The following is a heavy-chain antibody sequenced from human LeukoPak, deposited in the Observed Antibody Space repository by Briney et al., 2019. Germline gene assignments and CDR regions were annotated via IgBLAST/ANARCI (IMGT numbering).Heavy chain of an antibody. J-gene: IGHJ6*03. CDR1: GGSISSSSYY. Sequence: SETLSLTCTVSGGSISSSSYYWGWIRQPPGKGLEWIGSIYYSGSTYYNPSLKSRVTISVDTFKNQFSLKLSSVTAADTAVYYCARARNPKYYYYYMDVWGKGTTVTVSS. CDR3: ARARNPKYYYYYMDV. V-gene: IGHV4-39*07. CDR2: IYYSGST.